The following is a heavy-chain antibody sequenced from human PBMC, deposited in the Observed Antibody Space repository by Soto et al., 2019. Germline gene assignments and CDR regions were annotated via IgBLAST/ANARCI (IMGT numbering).Heavy chain of an antibody. V-gene: IGHV1-2*02. CDR1: GYSFTGYY. CDR2: ISPNSGGT. Sequence: QVQLVQSGAEVKKSGASVKISCKASGYSFTGYYIHWVRQAPGQGFEWMGEISPNSGGTKYAQKFQGRVTMTGDTSITTVYMDLSNLSPDDTAVYYCGKGRSGDVGVFYWGQGTLVTVYS. J-gene: IGHJ4*02. CDR3: GKGRSGDVGVFY. D-gene: IGHD1-26*01.